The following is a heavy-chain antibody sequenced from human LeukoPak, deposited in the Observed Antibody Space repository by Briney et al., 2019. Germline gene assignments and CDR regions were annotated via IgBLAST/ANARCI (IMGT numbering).Heavy chain of an antibody. V-gene: IGHV4-39*01. CDR1: GGSISSSSYY. Sequence: SETLSLTCTVSGGSISSSSYYWGWIRQPPGKGLEWIGSIYYSGSTYYNPSLKSRVTISVDTSKNQFSLKLSSVTAADTAVYYCAIDYYGSGHYFDYWGQGTVVTVSS. CDR2: IYYSGST. D-gene: IGHD3-10*01. CDR3: AIDYYGSGHYFDY. J-gene: IGHJ4*02.